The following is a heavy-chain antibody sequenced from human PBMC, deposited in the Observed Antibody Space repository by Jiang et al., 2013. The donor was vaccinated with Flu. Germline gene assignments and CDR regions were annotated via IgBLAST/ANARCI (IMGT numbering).Heavy chain of an antibody. D-gene: IGHD5-18*01. J-gene: IGHJ5*02. CDR3: ATRGYSYGSNWFDP. Sequence: CKVSGYTLTELSMHWVRQAPGKGLEWMGGFDPEDGETIYAQKFQGRVTMTEDTSTDTAYMELSSLRSEDTAVYYCATRGYSYGSNWFDPWGQGTLVTVSS. CDR1: GYTLTELS. V-gene: IGHV1-24*01. CDR2: FDPEDGET.